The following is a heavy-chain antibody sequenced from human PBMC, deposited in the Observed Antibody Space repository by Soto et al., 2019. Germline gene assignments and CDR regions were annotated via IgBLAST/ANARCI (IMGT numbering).Heavy chain of an antibody. V-gene: IGHV1-69*01. CDR2: IIPIFGTA. CDR1: GGTFSSYA. D-gene: IGHD5-18*01. CDR3: ARDPIQDSQDYYCFVMDV. Sequence: QVQLVQSGAEVKKPGSSVKVSCTASGGTFSSYAISWVRQAPGQGLEWMGGIIPIFGTANYAQKFPGRVTITADESTSTDYLELSRLRSEDTAVYYCARDPIQDSQDYYCFVMDVWGQGTTVTVSS. J-gene: IGHJ6*01.